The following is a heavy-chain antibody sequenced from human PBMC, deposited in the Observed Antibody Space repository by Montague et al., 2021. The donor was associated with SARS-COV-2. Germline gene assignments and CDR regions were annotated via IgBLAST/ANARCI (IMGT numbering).Heavy chain of an antibody. V-gene: IGHV4-39*02. J-gene: IGHJ4*02. CDR2: LFNRGT. D-gene: IGHD6-19*01. CDR1: GGSIDTRTYF. Sequence: SETLSLTCSVPGGSIDTRTYFWVWIRQPPGKGPEWIGTLFNRGTSYNPSLKSRAAISIDTTKNHVSLRLASVTGADTAVYYCATAFSVAGEYWGQGALVTVSS. CDR3: ATAFSVAGEY.